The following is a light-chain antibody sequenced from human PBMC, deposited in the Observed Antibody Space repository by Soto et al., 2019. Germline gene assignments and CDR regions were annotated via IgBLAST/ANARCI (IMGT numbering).Light chain of an antibody. J-gene: IGKJ3*01. V-gene: IGKV3-20*01. CDR1: QSVSTNY. CDR3: RQYGSTPFT. CDR2: GAS. Sequence: EIVLTQSPGTLSLYPGDRATLSCRASQSVSTNYLAWYQQKLGRAPRLLIYGASSRATGIPDRFSGNGSGTDFTLTISGLEPEDCAVYHRRQYGSTPFTFHPATNVD.